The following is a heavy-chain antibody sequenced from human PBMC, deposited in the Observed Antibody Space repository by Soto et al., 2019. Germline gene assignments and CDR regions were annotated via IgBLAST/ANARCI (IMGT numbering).Heavy chain of an antibody. CDR1: GFTFSSYS. D-gene: IGHD3-10*02. CDR2: ISSSSSYI. CDR3: ASPPAGMGAMFY. V-gene: IGHV3-21*01. J-gene: IGHJ4*02. Sequence: EVQLVESGGGLVKPGGSLRLSCAASGFTFSSYSMNWVRQAPGKGLEWVSSISSSSSYIYYADSVKGRFTISRDNAKNPLYLQRTSRRPVDTAGYYCASPPAGMGAMFYWGQGTRVTVSS.